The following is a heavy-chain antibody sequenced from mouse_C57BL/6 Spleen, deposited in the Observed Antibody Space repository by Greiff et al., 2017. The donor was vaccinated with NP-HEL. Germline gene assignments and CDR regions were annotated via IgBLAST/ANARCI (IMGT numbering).Heavy chain of an antibody. J-gene: IGHJ2*01. CDR3: ARGDWVDY. CDR1: GYAFSSYW. V-gene: IGHV1-80*01. Sequence: QVHVKQSGAELVKPGASVKISCKASGYAFSSYWMNWVKQRPGKGLEWIGQIYPGDGDTNYNGKFKGKATLTADKSSSTAYMQLSSLTSEDAAVYFCARGDWVDYWGQGTTLTVSS. CDR2: IYPGDGDT. D-gene: IGHD4-1*01.